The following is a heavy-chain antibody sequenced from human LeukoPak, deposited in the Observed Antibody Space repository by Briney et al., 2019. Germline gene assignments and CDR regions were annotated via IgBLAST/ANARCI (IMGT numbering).Heavy chain of an antibody. Sequence: SETLSLTCTVSGYSISSGYYWGWIRPPPGKGLEWIGSIYHSGSTYYNPSLKSRVTISVDTSKNQFSLKLSSVTAADTAVYYCARDRIVVVPAAILELDWYFDLWGRGTLVTVSS. D-gene: IGHD2-2*02. CDR1: GYSISSGYY. CDR3: ARDRIVVVPAAILELDWYFDL. J-gene: IGHJ2*01. CDR2: IYHSGST. V-gene: IGHV4-38-2*02.